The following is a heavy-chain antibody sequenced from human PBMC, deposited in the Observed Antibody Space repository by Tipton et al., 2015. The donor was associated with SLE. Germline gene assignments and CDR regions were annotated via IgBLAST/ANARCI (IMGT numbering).Heavy chain of an antibody. CDR3: ARGLDYYDSSRDGFDI. V-gene: IGHV3-11*06. D-gene: IGHD3-22*01. CDR2: IRSSSSYT. J-gene: IGHJ3*02. Sequence: SLRLSCAASGFTFSDYYMNWIRQAPGKGLEWVSYIRSSSSYTSYADSVKGRFTISRDNAKNSLYLKMNSLRAEDTAVYYCARGLDYYDSSRDGFDIWGQGAMVTVSS. CDR1: GFTFSDYY.